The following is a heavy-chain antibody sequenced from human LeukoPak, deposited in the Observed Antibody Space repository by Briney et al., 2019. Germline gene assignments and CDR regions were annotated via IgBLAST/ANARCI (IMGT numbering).Heavy chain of an antibody. CDR3: ARTNEMAALDY. CDR2: IKSKTDGGTT. D-gene: IGHD5-24*01. J-gene: IGHJ4*02. CDR1: GFTFSNAW. Sequence: GGSLRLSCAASGFTFSNAWMSWVRQAPGKGLEWVGRIKSKTDGGTTDYAAPVKGRFTISRDNSKNTLYLQMNSLRAEDTAVYYCARTNEMAALDYWGQGTLVTVSS. V-gene: IGHV3-15*01.